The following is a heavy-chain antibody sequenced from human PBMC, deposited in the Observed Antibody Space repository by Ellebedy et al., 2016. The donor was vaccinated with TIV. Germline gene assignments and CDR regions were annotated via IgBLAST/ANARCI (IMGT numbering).Heavy chain of an antibody. CDR2: IYHSGST. V-gene: IGHV4-39*07. CDR3: ASSPSGYEIPY. CDR1: GGTISSTNYY. Sequence: SETLSLTXNVSGGTISSTNYYWGWIRQSPEKGLEWIGSIYHSGSTYYNPSLKSRLTISLDTTKNQFSLRLDSVTAADTAVHYCASSPSGYEIPYWGQGTLVTVSS. D-gene: IGHD5-12*01. J-gene: IGHJ4*02.